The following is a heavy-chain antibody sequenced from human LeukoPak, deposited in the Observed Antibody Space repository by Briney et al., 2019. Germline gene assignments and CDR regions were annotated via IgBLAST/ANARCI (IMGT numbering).Heavy chain of an antibody. J-gene: IGHJ3*02. CDR2: IIPIFGTA. V-gene: IGHV1-69*01. CDR1: GGTFSSYA. D-gene: IGHD1-26*01. Sequence: SVKVSCKASGGTFSSYAISWVRQAPGQGLEWMGGIIPIFGTANYAQKFQGRVTITADESTSTAYMELSSLRSEDTAVYYCAREVGAHDAFDIWGQGTMVTVSS. CDR3: AREVGAHDAFDI.